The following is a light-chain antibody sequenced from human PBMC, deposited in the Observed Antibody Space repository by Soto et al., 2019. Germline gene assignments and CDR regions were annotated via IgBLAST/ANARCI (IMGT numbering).Light chain of an antibody. V-gene: IGKV1-39*01. Sequence: DIQITQSPSSLSSSVLERFTITCQASQNINNYLNWYQQKPGRAPKLLIYDASNLEAGVPSRFRGSGSGTDFTLTISNLQPEDFATYFCQQSYSTPLTFGGGTKVDIK. CDR2: DAS. CDR1: QNINNY. CDR3: QQSYSTPLT. J-gene: IGKJ4*01.